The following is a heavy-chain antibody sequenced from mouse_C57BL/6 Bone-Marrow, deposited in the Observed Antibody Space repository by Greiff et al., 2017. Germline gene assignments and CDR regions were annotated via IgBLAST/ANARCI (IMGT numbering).Heavy chain of an antibody. CDR3: AIYFLGFAY. V-gene: IGHV1-63*01. Sequence: VQLQESGAELVRPGTSVKMSCKASGYTFTNYWIGWAKQRPGHGLEWIGDIYPGGGYTNSNEKFKGKATLTADKSSSPAYMQCSSLTSEDSAIYYCAIYFLGFAYWGQGTLVTVSA. CDR1: GYTFTNYW. J-gene: IGHJ3*01. CDR2: IYPGGGYT. D-gene: IGHD2-1*01.